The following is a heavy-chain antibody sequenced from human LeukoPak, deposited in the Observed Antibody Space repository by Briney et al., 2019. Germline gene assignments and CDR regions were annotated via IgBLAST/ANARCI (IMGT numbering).Heavy chain of an antibody. CDR1: GSRFTSYW. CDR3: ARQDGRGVYYFDY. D-gene: IGHD5-24*01. V-gene: IGHV5-51*01. J-gene: IGHJ4*02. CDR2: IYPGDSDT. Sequence: GGSLEIPLKGSGSRFTSYWIGWVRQMPGKGLEWMRTIYPGDSDTSYSPSFQGQVTSSADKSSSTAYLQWSSLKTSDTAMYYGARQDGRGVYYFDYWGQGALVTVSS.